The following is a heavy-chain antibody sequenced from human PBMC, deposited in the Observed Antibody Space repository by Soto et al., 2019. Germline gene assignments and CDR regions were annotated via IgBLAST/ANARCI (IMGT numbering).Heavy chain of an antibody. CDR1: SGSIISTSYY. V-gene: IGHV4-39*01. D-gene: IGHD3-22*01. Sequence: SETLSLTCTVSSGSIISTSYYCSCIRQPPGRGLEWIGAIYYDGTTYYTESLKSRVSISVDTSKNQFSLKVNSVTAADTAVYFCARQGRNTKIVLVKHYAADFWGQGTAVTVSS. CDR2: IYYDGTT. J-gene: IGHJ6*02. CDR3: ARQGRNTKIVLVKHYAADF.